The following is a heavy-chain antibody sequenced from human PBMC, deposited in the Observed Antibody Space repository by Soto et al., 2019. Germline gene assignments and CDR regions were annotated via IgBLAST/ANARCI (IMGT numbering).Heavy chain of an antibody. Sequence: SETLSLTCTVSGDSMTKYYWSWIRQTAGKGLEWIGRVYMSGSTNYNPSLKSRVTMSIDTSNNHFSLDLKSVTAADTAVYYCARDRRELRTGLYNALDVWGQGTTVTVSS. CDR1: GDSMTKYY. CDR2: VYMSGST. CDR3: ARDRRELRTGLYNALDV. D-gene: IGHD1-26*01. V-gene: IGHV4-4*07. J-gene: IGHJ6*02.